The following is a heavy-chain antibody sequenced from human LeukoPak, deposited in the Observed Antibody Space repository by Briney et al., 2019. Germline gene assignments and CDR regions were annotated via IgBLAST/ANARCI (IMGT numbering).Heavy chain of an antibody. D-gene: IGHD2-15*01. Sequence: PGGSLRLSCVASGFSFSSYAMSWVRQTPGKGLEWVSGISSSGDSTYYADSVKGRFTISRDTSKNTVYLQMNSLRAEDTALYYCAKSNIVVALAAADYWGPGILVTVSS. V-gene: IGHV3-23*01. CDR1: GFSFSSYA. CDR2: ISSSGDST. J-gene: IGHJ4*02. CDR3: AKSNIVVALAAADY.